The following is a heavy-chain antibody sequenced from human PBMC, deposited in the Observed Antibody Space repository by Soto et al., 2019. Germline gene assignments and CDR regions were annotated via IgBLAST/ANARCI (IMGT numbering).Heavy chain of an antibody. CDR3: ATQDFRGSTGTT. CDR2: INYSGATT. J-gene: IGHJ4*02. CDR1: GFTFSNSA. D-gene: IGHD1-1*01. Sequence: VQLLESGGGLVQPGGSLRLSCAASGFTFSNSAMGWVRQAPGKGLEWLSLINYSGATTYYADSLKGRFTISRDNSKNTLYLQISSLRAEDTAVYYCATQDFRGSTGTTWGQGTLVTVSS. V-gene: IGHV3-23*01.